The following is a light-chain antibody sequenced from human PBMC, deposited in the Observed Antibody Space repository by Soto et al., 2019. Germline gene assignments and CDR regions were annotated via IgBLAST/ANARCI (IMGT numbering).Light chain of an antibody. Sequence: EVGLTQSPGILSLSPGERATLSCRASQTFSTSYFAWYQQKPGQAPRLLIYGASTRATGIPDGFSGSGSGTDFTLTISRLEREDFAVYYCQQYDNSITFGQGTRLEI. J-gene: IGKJ5*01. CDR1: QTFSTSY. CDR2: GAS. CDR3: QQYDNSIT. V-gene: IGKV3-20*01.